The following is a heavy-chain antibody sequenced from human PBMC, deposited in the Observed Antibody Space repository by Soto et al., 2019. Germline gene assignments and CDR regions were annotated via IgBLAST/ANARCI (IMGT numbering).Heavy chain of an antibody. CDR3: ARASLGYCSSTSCRSNWFDP. CDR1: GGSISSSSYY. D-gene: IGHD2-2*01. CDR2: IYYSGST. Sequence: PSETLSLTCTVSGGSISSSSYYWGWIRQPPGKGQEWIGSIYYSGSTYFNPSLKSRVTISVDTSKNQFSLKLSSVTAADTAVYYCARASLGYCSSTSCRSNWFDPWGQG. J-gene: IGHJ5*02. V-gene: IGHV4-39*01.